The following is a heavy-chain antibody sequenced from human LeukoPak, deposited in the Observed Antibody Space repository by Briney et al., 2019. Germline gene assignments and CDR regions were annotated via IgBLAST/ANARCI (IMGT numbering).Heavy chain of an antibody. V-gene: IGHV1-18*01. Sequence: ASVKVSCKASGYTFTSYGISWVRQAAGQGREWMGWISAYNGNTNYAQKLQGRVTMTTDRSTSTAYMELRSLRSDDTAVYYCARSGAAAGTFNWFDPWGQGTLVTVSS. J-gene: IGHJ5*02. CDR1: GYTFTSYG. CDR3: ARSGAAAGTFNWFDP. CDR2: ISAYNGNT. D-gene: IGHD6-13*01.